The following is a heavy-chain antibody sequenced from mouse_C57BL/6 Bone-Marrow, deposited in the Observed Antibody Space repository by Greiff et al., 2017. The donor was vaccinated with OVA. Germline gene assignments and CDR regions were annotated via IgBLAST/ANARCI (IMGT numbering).Heavy chain of an antibody. V-gene: IGHV14-4*01. CDR2: IDPENGDT. D-gene: IGHD2-3*01. CDR1: GFNIKDDY. CDR3: TTGDGYFHWYFDV. J-gene: IGHJ1*03. Sequence: VQLQQSGAELVRPGASVKLSCTASGFNIKDDYMHWVKQRPEQGLEWIGWIDPENGDTEYASKFPGQATITADTSSNTAYLQLSSLTSEDTAVYYCTTGDGYFHWYFDVWGTGTTVTVAS.